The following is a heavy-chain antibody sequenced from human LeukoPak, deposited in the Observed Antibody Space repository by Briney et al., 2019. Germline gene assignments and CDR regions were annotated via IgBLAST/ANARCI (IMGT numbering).Heavy chain of an antibody. Sequence: GGSLRLSCAASGFTFSSYAMSWVRQAPGKGLEWVSVISGSGGNTNYADSVKGRFTISRDNSKNTLYLQMNSLRAEDTAVYYCAKAQTAQYYYDSSGGWGQGTLVTVSS. D-gene: IGHD3-22*01. CDR2: ISGSGGNT. V-gene: IGHV3-23*01. CDR1: GFTFSSYA. J-gene: IGHJ4*02. CDR3: AKAQTAQYYYDSSGG.